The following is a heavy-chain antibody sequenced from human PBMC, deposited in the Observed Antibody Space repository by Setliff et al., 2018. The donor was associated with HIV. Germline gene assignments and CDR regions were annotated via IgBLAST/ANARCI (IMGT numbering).Heavy chain of an antibody. J-gene: IGHJ1*01. Sequence: GGSLRLSCAASGFTFSSYWMHWVRQAPGKGLVWVSRIKSDGSSTGYADFVRGRFTISRDNAKNTLYLQMNSLRAEDTAVYYCAKDDYFQSWGQGTQVTV. V-gene: IGHV3-74*01. CDR2: IKSDGSST. CDR1: GFTFSSYW. CDR3: AKDDYFQS.